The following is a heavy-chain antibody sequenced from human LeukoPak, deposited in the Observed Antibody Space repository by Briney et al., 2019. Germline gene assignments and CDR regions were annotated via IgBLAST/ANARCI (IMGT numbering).Heavy chain of an antibody. D-gene: IGHD1-1*01. CDR3: AREGTAGTNLNWFDP. Sequence: MPTETLSLTCTVSGGSISSSRYYWGWIRHPPGKGLEWIGRIYYTGSTYYNPSLKSRVTISVDTSENQFSLKLSSVTAADTAVYYCAREGTAGTNLNWFDPWGQGTLVTVSS. V-gene: IGHV4-39*07. CDR1: GGSISSSRYY. J-gene: IGHJ5*02. CDR2: IYYTGST.